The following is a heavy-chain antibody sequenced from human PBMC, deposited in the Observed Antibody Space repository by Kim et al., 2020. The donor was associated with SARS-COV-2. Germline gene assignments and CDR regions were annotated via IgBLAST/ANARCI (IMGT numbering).Heavy chain of an antibody. CDR2: ISSSSSYI. J-gene: IGHJ6*02. V-gene: IGHV3-21*01. Sequence: GGSLRLSCAASGFTFSSYSMNWVRQAPGKGLEWVSSISSSSSYIYYADSVKGRFTISRDNAKNSLYLQMNSLRAEDTAVYYCARRGAMVYYYYYGMDVWGQGTTVTVSS. D-gene: IGHD5-18*01. CDR3: ARRGAMVYYYYYGMDV. CDR1: GFTFSSYS.